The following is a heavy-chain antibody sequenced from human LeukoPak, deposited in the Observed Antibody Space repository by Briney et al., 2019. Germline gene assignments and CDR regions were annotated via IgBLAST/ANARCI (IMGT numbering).Heavy chain of an antibody. CDR2: INHSGST. CDR3: ARFDYGSGSYYKAPFDY. V-gene: IGHV4-34*01. CDR1: GGSFSGYY. Sequence: SETLSLTCAVYGGSFSGYYWSWIRQPPGKGLEWIGEINHSGSTNYNPSLKSRVTISVDTSKNQFSLKLSSVTAADTAVYYCARFDYGSGSYYKAPFDYWGQGTLVTVSS. D-gene: IGHD3-10*01. J-gene: IGHJ4*02.